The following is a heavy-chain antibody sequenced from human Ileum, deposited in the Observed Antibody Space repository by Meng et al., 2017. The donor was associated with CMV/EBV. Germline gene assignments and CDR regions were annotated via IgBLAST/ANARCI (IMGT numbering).Heavy chain of an antibody. D-gene: IGHD4-23*01. CDR2: IKEDGSEK. J-gene: IGHJ4*02. CDR3: ARAKKTGGDNPDY. CDR1: GFTFSSCW. V-gene: IGHV3-7*01. Sequence: GESLKISCAASGFTFSSCWMSWVRQAPGKGLEWVSNIKEDGSEKYYVDSVRGRFTISRDKAENSLYLQINSLRAEDTAVYYCARAKKTGGDNPDYWGQGTLVTVSS.